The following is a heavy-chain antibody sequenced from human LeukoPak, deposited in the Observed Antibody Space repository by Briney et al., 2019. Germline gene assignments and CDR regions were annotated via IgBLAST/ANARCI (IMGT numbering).Heavy chain of an antibody. CDR3: ALTGGYPLPTGSSNYFDY. Sequence: PSETLSLTCAVYGGSFSGYYWSWIRQPPGKGLEWIGEINHSGSTNYNPSLKSRVTISVDTSKNQFSLKLSSVTAADTAVYYRALTGGYPLPTGSSNYFDYWGQGTLVTVSS. J-gene: IGHJ4*02. CDR2: INHSGST. CDR1: GGSFSGYY. D-gene: IGHD5-18*01. V-gene: IGHV4-34*01.